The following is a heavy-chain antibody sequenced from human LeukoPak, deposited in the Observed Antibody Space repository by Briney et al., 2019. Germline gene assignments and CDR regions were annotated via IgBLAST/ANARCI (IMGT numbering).Heavy chain of an antibody. J-gene: IGHJ3*02. CDR3: ARGGGWAFGYAFDI. D-gene: IGHD3-16*01. CDR1: GFTFSSYW. Sequence: PGGSLRLSCAASGFTFSSYWMSWVRQAPGEGLEWVANIKQDGSEKYYVDSVKGRFTISRDNAKNSLYLQMNSLRAEDTAVYYCARGGGWAFGYAFDIWGQGTMVTVSS. V-gene: IGHV3-7*01. CDR2: IKQDGSEK.